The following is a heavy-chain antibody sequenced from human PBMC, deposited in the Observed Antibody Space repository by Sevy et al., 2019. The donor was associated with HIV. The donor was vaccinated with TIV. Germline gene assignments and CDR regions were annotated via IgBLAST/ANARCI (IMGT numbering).Heavy chain of an antibody. V-gene: IGHV5-51*01. CDR3: AGLSLGPREGVAAATYYFDY. CDR1: GYSFTSYW. J-gene: IGHJ4*02. CDR2: IYPGDSDT. D-gene: IGHD6-13*01. Sequence: GESLKISCKGSGYSFTSYWIGWVRQMPGKGLEWMGIIYPGDSDTRYSPSFQGQVTISADKSISTAYLQWSRLKASDTAMYYCAGLSLGPREGVAAATYYFDYWGQGTLVTVSS.